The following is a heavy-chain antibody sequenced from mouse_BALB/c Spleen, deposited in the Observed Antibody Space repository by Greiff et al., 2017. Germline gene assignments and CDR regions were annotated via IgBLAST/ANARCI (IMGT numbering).Heavy chain of an antibody. J-gene: IGHJ4*01. CDR2: IDPYYGGT. CDR1: GYSFTGYN. V-gene: IGHV1-39*01. Sequence: VQLQQSGPELEKPGASVKISCKASGYSFTGYNMNWVKQSNGKSLEWIGNIDPYYGGTSYNQKFKGKATLTADKSSSTAYMQLSSLTSEDSAVYFCASRSTYGNYDAMDYWGQGTSVTVSS. D-gene: IGHD2-1*01. CDR3: ASRSTYGNYDAMDY.